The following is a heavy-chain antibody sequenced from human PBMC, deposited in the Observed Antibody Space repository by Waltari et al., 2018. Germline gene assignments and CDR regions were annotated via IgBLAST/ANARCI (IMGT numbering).Heavy chain of an antibody. CDR3: ARDHGSFYDSSGYYPLLFDY. D-gene: IGHD3-22*01. CDR1: GFTFSSYS. CDR2: ISSSSSYI. J-gene: IGHJ4*02. V-gene: IGHV3-21*01. Sequence: EVQLVESGGGLVKPGGSLRLSCAASGFTFSSYSMNWVRQAPGQGLEWVSSISSSSSYIYYADSVKGRFTISRDNAKNSLYLQMNSLRAEDTAVYYCARDHGSFYDSSGYYPLLFDYWGQGTLVTVSS.